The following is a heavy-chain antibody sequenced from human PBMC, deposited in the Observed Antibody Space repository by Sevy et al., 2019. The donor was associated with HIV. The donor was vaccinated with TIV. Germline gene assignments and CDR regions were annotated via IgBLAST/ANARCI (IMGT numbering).Heavy chain of an antibody. V-gene: IGHV3-7*01. CDR3: ARDSPGYGGYDH. CDR1: GFTFTTYW. D-gene: IGHD5-12*01. J-gene: IGHJ5*02. CDR2: IKEDGSAK. Sequence: GGSLRLSCAASGFTFTTYWMTWVHQAPGQGLEWVANIKEDGSAKYYVDSVKGRFTISRDNAKNSLYLQVNSLRAEDTAVYYCARDSPGYGGYDHWGQGTLVTVSS.